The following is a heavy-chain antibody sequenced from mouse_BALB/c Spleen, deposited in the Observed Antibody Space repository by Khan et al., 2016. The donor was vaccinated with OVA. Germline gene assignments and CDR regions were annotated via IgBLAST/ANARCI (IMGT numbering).Heavy chain of an antibody. CDR2: ISYSGVT. D-gene: IGHD1-1*01. Sequence: EVELVESGPGLVKPSQSLSLTCTVTGYSITSGYAWNWIRQFPGNKLEWMGYISYSGVTSYTPSLKSRISITRDTSKNQFFLQLTSVTTEDTATHYCARGNYYGYYFDYWGQGTTLTVSS. J-gene: IGHJ2*01. CDR3: ARGNYYGYYFDY. CDR1: GYSITSGYA. V-gene: IGHV3-2*02.